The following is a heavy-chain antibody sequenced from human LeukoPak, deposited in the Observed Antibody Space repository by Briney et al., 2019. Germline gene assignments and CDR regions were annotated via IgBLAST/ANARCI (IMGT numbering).Heavy chain of an antibody. J-gene: IGHJ4*02. D-gene: IGHD1-26*01. CDR2: SYSEEWVPISHSGGSS. Sequence: PGGSLRLSCAASGFTFSTYWMYWVRQAPGKGLEWVAISYSEEWVPISHSGGSSQYAESVKGRFTISRDNSRNTLSLQMKSLRAEDTALYYCARVWELSFDHWGQGTLVTVSS. CDR1: GFTFSTYW. V-gene: IGHV3-53*01. CDR3: ARVWELSFDH.